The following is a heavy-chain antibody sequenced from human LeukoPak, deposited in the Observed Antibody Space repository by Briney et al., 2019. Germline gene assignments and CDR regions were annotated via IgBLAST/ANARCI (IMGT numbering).Heavy chain of an antibody. CDR1: GFTFSSYA. V-gene: IGHV3-21*04. CDR3: ARDRLRFFDSYAFDI. D-gene: IGHD3-9*01. Sequence: GGSLRLSCAASGFTFSSYAMNWVRQAPGKGLEWVSSSSSTNSYMYYADPVKGRFTISRDNAKNSLYLQMNSLRAEDTAVYYCARDRLRFFDSYAFDIWGQGTMVTVSS. J-gene: IGHJ3*02. CDR2: SSSTNSYM.